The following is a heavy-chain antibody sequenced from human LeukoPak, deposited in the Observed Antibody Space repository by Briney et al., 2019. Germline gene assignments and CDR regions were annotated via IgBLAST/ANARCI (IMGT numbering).Heavy chain of an antibody. CDR1: GYTFTGYY. CDR3: ARVQGRYDSSGYYYG. V-gene: IGHV1-2*02. CDR2: INPNSGGT. J-gene: IGHJ4*02. D-gene: IGHD3-22*01. Sequence: ASVKVSCKASGYTFTGYYMHWVRQAPGQGLEWMGWINPNSGGTNYAQKFQGRVTMTGDTSISTAYMELSRLRSDDTAVYYCARVQGRYDSSGYYYGWGQGTLVTVSS.